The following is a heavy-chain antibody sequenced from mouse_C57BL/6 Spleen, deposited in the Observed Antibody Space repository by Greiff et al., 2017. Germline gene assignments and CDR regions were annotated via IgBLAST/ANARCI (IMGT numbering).Heavy chain of an antibody. CDR1: GYTFTGYW. CDR2: IYPGSGST. CDR3: ARRSNYAWFAY. D-gene: IGHD2-5*01. J-gene: IGHJ3*01. Sequence: VQLQQSGAELMKPGASVKLSCKATGYTFTGYWIEWVKQRPGQGLEWIGDIYPGSGSTNYNEKFKSKATLTVDTSSSTAYMQLSSLTSEDSAVYYCARRSNYAWFAYWGQGTLVTVSA. V-gene: IGHV1-9*01.